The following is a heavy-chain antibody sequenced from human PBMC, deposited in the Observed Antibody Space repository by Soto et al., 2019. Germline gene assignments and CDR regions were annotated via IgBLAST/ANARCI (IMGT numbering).Heavy chain of an antibody. CDR1: GYTFSRHG. CDR2: SGNT. CDR3: ARGADDFSSGYYYEY. V-gene: IGHV1-18*04. J-gene: IGHJ4*02. D-gene: IGHD3-3*01. Sequence: QVQLVQSGAEVKKPGASVTVSCKASGYTFSRHGISWVRQAPGQGLEWMAWSGNTNYAQKFQGRLTLTTHPSTRTAYMELRSLRYDDTAVYYCARGADDFSSGYYYEYWGQGTLVTVSS.